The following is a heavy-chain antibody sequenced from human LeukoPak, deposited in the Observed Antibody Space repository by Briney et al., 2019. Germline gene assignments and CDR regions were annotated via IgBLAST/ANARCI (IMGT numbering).Heavy chain of an antibody. J-gene: IGHJ6*03. CDR2: ISGSGGST. CDR1: GFTFSSYA. Sequence: GGSLRLSCAASGFTFSSYAMSWVRQAPGKGLEWVSAISGSGGSTYYADSVKGRFTISRDNSKNTLYLQMNSLRAGDTAVYYCAKGGRGAYYYYYMDVWGKGTTVTVSS. D-gene: IGHD2-15*01. V-gene: IGHV3-23*01. CDR3: AKGGRGAYYYYYMDV.